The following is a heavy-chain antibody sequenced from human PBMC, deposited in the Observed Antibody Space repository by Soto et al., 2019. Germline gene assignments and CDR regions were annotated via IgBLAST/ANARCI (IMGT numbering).Heavy chain of an antibody. Sequence: PSETLSLTCTASGGSISSGGYYWSWIRQHPGKGLEWIGYIYYSGSTYYNPSLKSRVTISVDTSKNQFSLNLSSVTAADTAVYYCARDLAARPDVLSQNLFHGMDVWGQGTTVTVSS. V-gene: IGHV4-31*02. CDR1: GGSISSGGYY. D-gene: IGHD6-6*01. CDR3: ARDLAARPDVLSQNLFHGMDV. CDR2: IYYSGST. J-gene: IGHJ6*02.